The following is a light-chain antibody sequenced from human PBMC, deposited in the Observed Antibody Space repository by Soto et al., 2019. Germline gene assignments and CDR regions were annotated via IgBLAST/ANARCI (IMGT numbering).Light chain of an antibody. V-gene: IGKV1-12*01. CDR2: TGS. J-gene: IGKJ1*01. CDR3: QQTLSFPPT. Sequence: DIQMTQSPSSVSASVGDRVTITCRASQAIDSWLAWYQQKPGEAPKLLIFTGSLLHSGVPPRFSGSGSGTDFTLTISSLQPEDFATYYCQQTLSFPPTFGQGTKVDI. CDR1: QAIDSW.